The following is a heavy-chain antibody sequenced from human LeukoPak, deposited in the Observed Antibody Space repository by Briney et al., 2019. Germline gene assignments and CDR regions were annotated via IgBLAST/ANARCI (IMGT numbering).Heavy chain of an antibody. D-gene: IGHD7-27*01. CDR1: GFTFRSYS. J-gene: IGHJ3*02. Sequence: PGGSLRVSCAASGFTFRSYSMIWVRQAPGKGLEWCSSISISSRYIFYTDSVRGPFTISRDNAKNSLYLPMNSLSAEDTAVYSCARDMNWGSCAFDIWGQGTMVTVSS. V-gene: IGHV3-21*01. CDR3: ARDMNWGSCAFDI. CDR2: ISISSRYI.